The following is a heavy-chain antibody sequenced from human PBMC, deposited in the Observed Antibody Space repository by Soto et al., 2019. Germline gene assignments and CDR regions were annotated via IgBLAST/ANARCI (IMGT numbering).Heavy chain of an antibody. CDR2: IYYSGST. CDR1: GGSISSGGYY. D-gene: IGHD3-9*01. V-gene: IGHV4-31*03. Sequence: LSLTCTVSGGSISSGGYYWSWIRQHPGKGLEWIGYIYYSGSTYYNPSLKSRVTISVDTSKNQLSLKLSSVTAADTAVYYCARVERNYDILTGYYKEGNNWFDPWGQGTLVTVSS. J-gene: IGHJ5*02. CDR3: ARVERNYDILTGYYKEGNNWFDP.